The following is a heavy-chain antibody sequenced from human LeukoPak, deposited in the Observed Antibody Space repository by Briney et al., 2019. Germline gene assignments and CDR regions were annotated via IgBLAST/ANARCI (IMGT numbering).Heavy chain of an antibody. V-gene: IGHV3-66*02. Sequence: GGSLRLSCAASGFTVSSNYMSWVRQAPGKGLEWVSVIYSGGSTYYADSVKGRFTISRDNSKNTLYLQMHSLRAEDTAVYYCARVRTTNWFDPWGQGTLVTVSS. D-gene: IGHD4-11*01. CDR3: ARVRTTNWFDP. J-gene: IGHJ5*02. CDR2: IYSGGST. CDR1: GFTVSSNY.